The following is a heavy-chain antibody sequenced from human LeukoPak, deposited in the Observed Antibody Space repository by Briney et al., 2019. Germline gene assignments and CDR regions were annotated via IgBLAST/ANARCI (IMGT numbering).Heavy chain of an antibody. CDR2: IYSGGRA. CDR3: ARESAAGTCDY. D-gene: IGHD6-13*01. Sequence: GGSLRLSCAVSGFTVSSNYMSWVRQPPGKGLEWVSFIYSGGRAYYADSVKGRFTISRDNSKNTLYLQMNSLRAEDTAVYYCARESAAGTCDYWGQGTLVTVSS. CDR1: GFTVSSNY. V-gene: IGHV3-66*01. J-gene: IGHJ4*02.